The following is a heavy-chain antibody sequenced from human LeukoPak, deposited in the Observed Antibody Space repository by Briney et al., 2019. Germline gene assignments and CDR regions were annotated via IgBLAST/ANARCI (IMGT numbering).Heavy chain of an antibody. Sequence: SETLSLTCAVYGGSFSGYYWSWIRQPPGKGLEWIGEINHSGSTNYNPSLKSRVTISVDKPKNQFSLKLSSVTAADTAVYYCARGSGSSNSLYYYYMDVWGKGTTVTVSS. D-gene: IGHD4-23*01. V-gene: IGHV4-34*01. CDR3: ARGSGSSNSLYYYYMDV. CDR1: GGSFSGYY. CDR2: INHSGST. J-gene: IGHJ6*03.